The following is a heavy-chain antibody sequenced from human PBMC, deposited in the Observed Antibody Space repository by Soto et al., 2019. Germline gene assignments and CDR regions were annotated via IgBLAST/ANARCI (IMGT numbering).Heavy chain of an antibody. J-gene: IGHJ5*02. CDR1: GGSISSSDHY. Sequence: SETLSLTCTVSGGSISSSDHYWAWIRQPPGKGLEWLATIYYSGSIYYSPSLKSRATISVDTSKNQISLNLTSVTAADTALYYCARHRINRGSWYWVDPWGQGTLVTVSS. CDR3: ARHRINRGSWYWVDP. V-gene: IGHV4-39*01. D-gene: IGHD6-13*01. CDR2: IYYSGSI.